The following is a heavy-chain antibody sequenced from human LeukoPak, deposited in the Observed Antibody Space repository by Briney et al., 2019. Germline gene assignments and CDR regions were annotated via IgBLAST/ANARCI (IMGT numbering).Heavy chain of an antibody. Sequence: GASVKVSCKVSGYTLTELSMHWVRQAPGKGLEWMGGFDPEDGETIYAQKFQGRVTMTEDTSTDTAYMELSSLRSGDTAVYYCATYDSSVWGSPIGEDAFDIWGQGTMVTVSS. D-gene: IGHD3-16*01. J-gene: IGHJ3*02. CDR1: GYTLTELS. CDR3: ATYDSSVWGSPIGEDAFDI. V-gene: IGHV1-24*01. CDR2: FDPEDGET.